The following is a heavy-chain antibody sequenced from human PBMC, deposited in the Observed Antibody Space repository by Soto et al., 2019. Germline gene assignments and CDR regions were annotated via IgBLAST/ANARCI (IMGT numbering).Heavy chain of an antibody. V-gene: IGHV3-23*01. Sequence: EVQLLESGGGLVQPGGSLRLSCAASGFTFSSYVMSWVRQAPGKGLEWVSAISGSGGSTYYTDSVKGRFTISRDNSKNTLYLQMNSLRAEATAVYYCAKGSSGWYERFDYWGQGTLVTVSS. CDR2: ISGSGGST. CDR1: GFTFSSYV. J-gene: IGHJ4*02. CDR3: AKGSSGWYERFDY. D-gene: IGHD6-19*01.